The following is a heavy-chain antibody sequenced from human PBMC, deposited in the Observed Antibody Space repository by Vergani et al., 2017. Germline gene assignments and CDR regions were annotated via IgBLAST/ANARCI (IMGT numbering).Heavy chain of an antibody. V-gene: IGHV1-46*03. Sequence: QMQLVQSGAEVKKPGASVKVSCKASGYTFTSYYMHWVRQAPGQGLEWMGLINPSGGSTSYAQKFQGRVTMTRDTSTSTVYMELSSLRSEDTAVYYCARVVGSKDISGYYFGYWGQGTLVTVSS. D-gene: IGHD3-22*01. CDR1: GYTFTSYY. CDR3: ARVVGSKDISGYYFGY. J-gene: IGHJ4*02. CDR2: INPSGGST.